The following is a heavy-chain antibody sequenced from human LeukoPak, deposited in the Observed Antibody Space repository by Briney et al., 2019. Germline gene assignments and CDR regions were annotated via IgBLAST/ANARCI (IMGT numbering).Heavy chain of an antibody. CDR2: INPNSGGT. D-gene: IGHD6-13*01. V-gene: IGHV1-2*02. Sequence: ASVKVSCKASGYTFTAYYMHWVRQAPGQGLEWMGWINPNSGGTNYAQKFQDRVTMTRDTSISTAYMELSRLRSDDTAVYYCARDGSPRIAAAGYDYWGQGTLVTVSS. J-gene: IGHJ4*02. CDR3: ARDGSPRIAAAGYDY. CDR1: GYTFTAYY.